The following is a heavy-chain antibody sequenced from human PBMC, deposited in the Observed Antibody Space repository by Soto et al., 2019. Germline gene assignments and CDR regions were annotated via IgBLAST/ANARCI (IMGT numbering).Heavy chain of an antibody. CDR1: GFTFSSYS. J-gene: IGHJ6*03. D-gene: IGHD1-26*01. CDR3: ARGADYYYYMDV. Sequence: GGSLRLSCAASGFTFSSYSMNWVRQAPGKGLEWVSSISSSSSYIYYADSVKGRFTISRDNAKNSLYLQMNSLRAEDTAVYYCARGADYYYYMDVWGKGTTVTVSS. CDR2: ISSSSSYI. V-gene: IGHV3-21*01.